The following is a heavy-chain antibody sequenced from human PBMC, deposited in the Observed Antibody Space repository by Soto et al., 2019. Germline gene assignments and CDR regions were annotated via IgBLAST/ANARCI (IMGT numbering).Heavy chain of an antibody. Sequence: EVQLLESGGGLVQPGGSLRLSCAASGFTFNNYGMSWVRQAPGKGLEWGSSTTASGGSTYYADSVKGRFTISRDNSKNTLYLQVNSVRVEDTAVYYCAKEGLNLFDPWGQGTLVTVSS. J-gene: IGHJ5*02. V-gene: IGHV3-23*01. CDR2: TTASGGST. CDR3: AKEGLNLFDP. CDR1: GFTFNNYG.